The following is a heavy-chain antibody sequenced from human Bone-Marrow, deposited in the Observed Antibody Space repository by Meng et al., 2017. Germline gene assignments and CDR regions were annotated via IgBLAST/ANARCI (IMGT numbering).Heavy chain of an antibody. CDR3: AHSSWGVVAATWFDP. CDR1: GFSLSTSGVG. J-gene: IGHJ5*02. V-gene: IGHV2-5*02. D-gene: IGHD2-15*01. Sequence: QITLKESGPTLVKPTQTLTLTCPFSGFSLSTSGVGVGWIRQPPGKALEWLALIYWDDDKRYSPSLKSRLTITKDTSKNQVVLTMTNMDPVDTATYYCAHSSWGVVAATWFDPWGQGTLVTVSS. CDR2: IYWDDDK.